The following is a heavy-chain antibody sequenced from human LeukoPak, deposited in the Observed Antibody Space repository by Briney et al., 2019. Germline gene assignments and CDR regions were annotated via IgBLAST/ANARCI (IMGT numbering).Heavy chain of an antibody. J-gene: IGHJ4*02. D-gene: IGHD5/OR15-5a*01. CDR1: GGSISSGDSY. CDR2: ISYSGRT. CDR3: ARGSFYDGFDY. Sequence: SETLSLTCTVSGGSISSGDSYWTWIRQPPGKGLEWIGYISYSGRTYYNPSLKSRVTISVDTSRSLFSLKLKSVTAADTAVYFCARGSFYDGFDYWGQGTLVTVSS. V-gene: IGHV4-30-4*01.